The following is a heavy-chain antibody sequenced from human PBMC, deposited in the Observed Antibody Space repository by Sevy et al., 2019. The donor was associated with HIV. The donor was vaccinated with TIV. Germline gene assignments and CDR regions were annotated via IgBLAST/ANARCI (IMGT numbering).Heavy chain of an antibody. J-gene: IGHJ4*02. CDR3: ARDLEFYDNGDYGPAFMPDY. CDR2: IWFDGSNT. CDR1: GFTFSSYG. Sequence: GGSLRLSCAASGFTFSSYGMHWVRQAPGKGLEWVALIWFDGSNTYYADSVKGRFTNSRDIGKNTLHLQMTSLRGEDTAVYYCARDLEFYDNGDYGPAFMPDYWGQGTLVTVSS. V-gene: IGHV3-33*01. D-gene: IGHD4-17*01.